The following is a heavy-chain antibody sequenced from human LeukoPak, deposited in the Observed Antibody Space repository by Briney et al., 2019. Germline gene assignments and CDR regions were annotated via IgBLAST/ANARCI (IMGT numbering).Heavy chain of an antibody. Sequence: GGSLRLSCVVSGISLTNYGMTWVRQAPGKGLEWVSYISERGGSTSYADPVKGRFTISRDTSLNTLYLQMTSLRAEDTAVYFCAKRGIVIRGILVIGYHQEAYHYDYWGQGVLVTVSS. J-gene: IGHJ4*02. CDR3: AKRGIVIRGILVIGYHQEAYHYDY. D-gene: IGHD3-10*01. V-gene: IGHV3-23*01. CDR1: GISLTNYG. CDR2: ISERGGST.